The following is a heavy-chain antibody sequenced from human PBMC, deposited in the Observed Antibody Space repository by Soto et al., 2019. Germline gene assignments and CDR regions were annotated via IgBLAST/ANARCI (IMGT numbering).Heavy chain of an antibody. CDR2: IIPILGIA. CDR1: GGTFSSYT. D-gene: IGHD4-4*01. CDR3: ALRLGTPTVTRKYYYYMDV. Sequence: QVQLVQSGAEVKKPGSSVKVSCKASGGTFSSYTISWVRQAPGQGLEWMGRIIPILGIANYAQKFQGRVTITADKSTSTAYMELSSLRSEDTAVYYCALRLGTPTVTRKYYYYMDVWGKGTTVTVSS. V-gene: IGHV1-69*02. J-gene: IGHJ6*03.